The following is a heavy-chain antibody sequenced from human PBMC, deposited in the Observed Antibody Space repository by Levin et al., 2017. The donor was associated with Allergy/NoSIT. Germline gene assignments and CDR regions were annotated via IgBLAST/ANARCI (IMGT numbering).Heavy chain of an antibody. J-gene: IGHJ3*02. CDR3: ARAPYYDSSGDSLDAFDI. CDR1: GFTFSDHY. CDR2: TRNKAHSYTT. Sequence: RTGGSLRLSCAVSGFTFSDHYMDWVRQAPGKGLEWVGRTRNKAHSYTTKYAASVKGRFTISRDASKNSLSLQMNSLKTEDTAVYYCARAPYYDSSGDSLDAFDIWGQGTMVTVSS. V-gene: IGHV3-72*01. D-gene: IGHD3-22*01.